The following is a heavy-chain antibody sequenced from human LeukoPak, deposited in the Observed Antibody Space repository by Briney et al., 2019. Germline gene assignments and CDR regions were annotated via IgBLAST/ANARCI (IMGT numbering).Heavy chain of an antibody. J-gene: IGHJ4*02. Sequence: GASVKVSCKASGGTSSSYAISWVRQAPGQGLEWMGRIIPILGIANYAQKFQGRVTITADKSTSTAYMELSSLRSEDTAVYYCARDSSVVVAGPHDYWGQGTLVTVSS. D-gene: IGHD2-15*01. V-gene: IGHV1-69*04. CDR2: IIPILGIA. CDR1: GGTSSSYA. CDR3: ARDSSVVVAGPHDY.